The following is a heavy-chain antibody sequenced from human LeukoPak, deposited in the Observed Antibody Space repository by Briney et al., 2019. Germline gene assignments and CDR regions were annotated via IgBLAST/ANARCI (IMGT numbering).Heavy chain of an antibody. CDR1: GFTFSSYG. CDR2: IRYDGSNK. D-gene: IGHD5-24*01. CDR3: AKDNTVMQMVGRRRGPFDY. J-gene: IGHJ4*02. Sequence: GGSLRLSCAASGFTFSSYGMHWVRQAPGKGLEWVAFIRYDGSNKYYADSVKGRFTISRDNSKNTLYLQMNSLRAEDTAVYYCAKDNTVMQMVGRRRGPFDYWGQGTLVTVSS. V-gene: IGHV3-30*02.